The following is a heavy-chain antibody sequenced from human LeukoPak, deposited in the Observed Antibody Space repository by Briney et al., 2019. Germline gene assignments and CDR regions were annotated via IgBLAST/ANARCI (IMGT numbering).Heavy chain of an antibody. J-gene: IGHJ4*02. CDR2: IYYSGST. Sequence: LGTLSLTCTVSGGSISSSSYYWGWIRQPPGKGLEWIASIYYSGSTYYNPSLTSRVTISVDTSKNQFSLKLSSVTAADTAVYYCARAMGKYLVDYWGQGTLVSVST. V-gene: IGHV4-39*01. D-gene: IGHD5-18*01. CDR1: GGSISSSSYY. CDR3: ARAMGKYLVDY.